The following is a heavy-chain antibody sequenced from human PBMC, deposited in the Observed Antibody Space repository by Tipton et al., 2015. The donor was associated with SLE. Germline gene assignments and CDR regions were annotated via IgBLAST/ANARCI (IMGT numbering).Heavy chain of an antibody. CDR3: AREGIAAESWFFDL. CDR2: LYYSGST. CDR1: GGSISSHY. D-gene: IGHD6-13*01. J-gene: IGHJ2*01. V-gene: IGHV4-59*11. Sequence: TLSLTCTVSGGSISSHYCSWIRQPPGKGLEWLGYLYYSGSTNYNPSLRSRVTISLDTSKNQFSLKLTSVTATDTAVYYCAREGIAAESWFFDLWGRGTLVTVSS.